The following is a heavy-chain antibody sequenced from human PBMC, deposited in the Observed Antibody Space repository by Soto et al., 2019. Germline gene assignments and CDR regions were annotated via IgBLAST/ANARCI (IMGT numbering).Heavy chain of an antibody. CDR1: GFTFNTYA. D-gene: IGHD1-26*01. Sequence: QVQLMEPGGGVVQPGRSLRLSCAASGFTFNTYAMHWVRQAPGKGLEWVAVITPDGTEQYYADSVKGRFTISRDNSKNTLYLQMNSLGLEDMSIYHCAKRGILGAQGMAYFDLWGRGTLVTVSS. J-gene: IGHJ2*01. CDR3: AKRGILGAQGMAYFDL. V-gene: IGHV3-30*18. CDR2: ITPDGTEQ.